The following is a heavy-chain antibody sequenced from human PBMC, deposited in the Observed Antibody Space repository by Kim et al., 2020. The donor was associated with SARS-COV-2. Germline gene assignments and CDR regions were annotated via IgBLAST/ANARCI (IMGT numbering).Heavy chain of an antibody. V-gene: IGHV7-4-1*02. CDR1: GYTFSYYA. Sequence: ASVKVSCKASGYTFSYYAVNWVRQAPGQGLEWMGWINTNTGDPTYAQGFAGRFVFSLDTSASTAYLQINSLRAEDTAMYFCARKGNTYGLRFDYWGQGAL. CDR2: INTNTGDP. J-gene: IGHJ4*02. CDR3: ARKGNTYGLRFDY. D-gene: IGHD3-10*01.